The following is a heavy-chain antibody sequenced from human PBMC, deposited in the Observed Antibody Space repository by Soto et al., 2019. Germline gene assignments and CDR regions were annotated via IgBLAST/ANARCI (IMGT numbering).Heavy chain of an antibody. CDR3: ARAGHYGSGSYYNGLNFDY. CDR1: CGSISSGGYS. CDR2: IYHSGST. Sequence: PSETLSLTCAVSCGSISSGGYSWSWIRQPPGKGLEWIGYIYHSGSTYYNPSLKSRVTISVDRSKNQFSLKLSSVTAADTAVYYCARAGHYGSGSYYNGLNFDYWGQGTLVTVSS. D-gene: IGHD3-10*01. V-gene: IGHV4-30-2*01. J-gene: IGHJ4*02.